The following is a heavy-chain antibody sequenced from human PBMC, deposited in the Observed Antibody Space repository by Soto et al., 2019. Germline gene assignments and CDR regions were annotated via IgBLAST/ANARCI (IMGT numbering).Heavy chain of an antibody. CDR3: ARGGRRYNRNDFWFDP. CDR1: GDSVSSNSAA. CDR2: TYYRSKWYN. V-gene: IGHV6-1*01. Sequence: SQTLSLTCAISGDSVSSNSAAWNWIRQSPSRGLEWLGRTYYRSKWYNDYAVSVKSRITINPDTSKNQFSLQLNSVTPEDTAVYYCARGGRRYNRNDFWFDPWGQGTLVTVSS. J-gene: IGHJ5*02. D-gene: IGHD1-1*01.